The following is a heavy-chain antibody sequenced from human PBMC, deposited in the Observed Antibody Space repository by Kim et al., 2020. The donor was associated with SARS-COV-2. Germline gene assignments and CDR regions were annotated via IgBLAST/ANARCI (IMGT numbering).Heavy chain of an antibody. CDR1: GFTFSSYE. V-gene: IGHV3-48*03. CDR3: ASFGGDYVWGSYSPSSGY. J-gene: IGHJ4*02. D-gene: IGHD3-16*01. Sequence: GGSLRLSCAASGFTFSSYEMNWVRQAPGKGLEWVSYISSSGSTIYYADSVKGRFTISRDNAKNSLYLQMNSLRAEDTAVYYCASFGGDYVWGSYSPSSGYWGQGTLVTVSS. CDR2: ISSSGSTI.